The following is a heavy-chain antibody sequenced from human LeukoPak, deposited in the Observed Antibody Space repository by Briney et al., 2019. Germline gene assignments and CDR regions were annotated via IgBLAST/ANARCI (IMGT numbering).Heavy chain of an antibody. Sequence: ASVKVSCKASGGTFSIYAISWVRQAPGQGLEWIGRIIPILGIANYAQKFQGRVTITADKSTSTAYMELSSLRSEDTAVYYCARDASYSSSWYYDSWGQGTLVTVSS. CDR2: IIPILGIA. V-gene: IGHV1-69*04. J-gene: IGHJ4*02. CDR1: GGTFSIYA. CDR3: ARDASYSSSWYYDS. D-gene: IGHD6-13*01.